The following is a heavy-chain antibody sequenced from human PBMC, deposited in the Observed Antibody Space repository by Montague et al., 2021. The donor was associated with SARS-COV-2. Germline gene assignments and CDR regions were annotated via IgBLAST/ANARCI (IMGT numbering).Heavy chain of an antibody. D-gene: IGHD3-3*01. V-gene: IGHV4-39*01. CDR2: IYYSGST. CDR3: ARHSGRDTIFGVVIIFDAFDX. CDR1: GGSISSSNYY. J-gene: IGHJ3*02. Sequence: SETLSLTCTVSGGSISSSNYYWGWICQPPGKGLEWIGSIYYSGSTYYTPSLKSRVTISVDTSKNQFSLRLSSVTAADTAVYYCARHSGRDTIFGVVIIFDAFDXWGQGTMVTVSS.